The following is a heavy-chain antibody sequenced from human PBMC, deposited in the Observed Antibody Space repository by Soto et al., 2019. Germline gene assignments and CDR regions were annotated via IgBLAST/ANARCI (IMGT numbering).Heavy chain of an antibody. CDR3: VKDMKVGGMTTIHYFDS. D-gene: IGHD4-17*01. CDR2: ISSNSATI. CDR1: GFIADDYA. Sequence: VQLVESGGGLVQPGRSLRLSCVASGFIADDYAMHWVRQAPGKGLEWVSGISSNSATINYADSVKGRFTISRDNAKNSLFLQMISLRAEETAFYYCVKDMKVGGMTTIHYFDSWGQGTLVTVSS. J-gene: IGHJ4*02. V-gene: IGHV3-9*02.